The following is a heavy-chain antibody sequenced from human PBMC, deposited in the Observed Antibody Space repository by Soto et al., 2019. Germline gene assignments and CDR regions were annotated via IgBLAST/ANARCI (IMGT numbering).Heavy chain of an antibody. V-gene: IGHV3-7*05. J-gene: IGHJ4*02. Sequence: EVQLVESGGGLVQPGGSLRLSCAASGFTFSTHWMRWVRQAPGKGLEWVANIKQEGSENYYVDSVKGLFTISRDNAKNSLYLQMKSLRAEDTAVYYCAIVSTTNYFDYWGQGTLVTVSS. CDR3: AIVSTTNYFDY. CDR2: IKQEGSEN. CDR1: GFTFSTHW.